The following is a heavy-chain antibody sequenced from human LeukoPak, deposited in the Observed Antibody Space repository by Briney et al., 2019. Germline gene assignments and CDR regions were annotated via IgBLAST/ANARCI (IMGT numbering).Heavy chain of an antibody. Sequence: GGSLRLSCAASGFTFTNAWMSWVRRAPGKGLEWVGRIKSIPDGGTTDYAAPVKGRFTISRDDSKNTLYLQMNSLEPEDTAVYFCTTTPTLRETTLLHYWGQGTLVTVSS. CDR1: GFTFTNAW. CDR2: IKSIPDGGTT. V-gene: IGHV3-15*01. J-gene: IGHJ4*02. D-gene: IGHD4-17*01. CDR3: TTTPTLRETTLLHY.